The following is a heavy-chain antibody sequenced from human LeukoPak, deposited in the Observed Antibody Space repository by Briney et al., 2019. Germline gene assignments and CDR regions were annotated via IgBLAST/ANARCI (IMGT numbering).Heavy chain of an antibody. CDR3: AREGTSCFGY. Sequence: GGSLRLSCAASGFTFTSYNMNWVRQAPGKGLEWVSSISDNSRSIYYADSVKGRFTISRDNAKNSLYPQMNSLRAEDTAVYYCAREGTSCFGYWGQGTLVTVSS. J-gene: IGHJ4*02. V-gene: IGHV3-21*01. D-gene: IGHD2-2*01. CDR2: ISDNSRSI. CDR1: GFTFTSYN.